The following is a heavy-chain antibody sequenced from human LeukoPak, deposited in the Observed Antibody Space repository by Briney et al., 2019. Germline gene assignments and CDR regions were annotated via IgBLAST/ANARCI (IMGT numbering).Heavy chain of an antibody. CDR3: ASLHTDTGGFDY. J-gene: IGHJ4*02. V-gene: IGHV4-34*01. CDR1: GGSFSGYY. CDR2: INHSGST. Sequence: SETLSLTCAVYGGSFSGYYWSWIRQPPGKGLEWIGEINHSGSTNYNPSLKSRVTISVDTSKNQFSLKLSSVAAADTAVYYCASLHTDTGGFDYWGQGTLVTVSS. D-gene: IGHD5-24*01.